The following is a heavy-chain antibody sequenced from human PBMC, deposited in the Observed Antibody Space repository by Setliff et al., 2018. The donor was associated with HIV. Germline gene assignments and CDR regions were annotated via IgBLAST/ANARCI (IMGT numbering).Heavy chain of an antibody. CDR3: ASRVYYYDSNNFLREEGFDP. D-gene: IGHD3-22*01. V-gene: IGHV4-61*09. J-gene: IGHJ5*02. Sequence: SETLSLTCTVSGGSISSDNYYWTWIRQSAGKGLEWIGHIYTNGYTNYNPSLTSRVTISFDTSQNQFSLNLTSVTAADSAVYYCASRVYYYDSNNFLREEGFDPWGQGTLVTVSS. CDR2: IYTNGYT. CDR1: GGSISSDNYY.